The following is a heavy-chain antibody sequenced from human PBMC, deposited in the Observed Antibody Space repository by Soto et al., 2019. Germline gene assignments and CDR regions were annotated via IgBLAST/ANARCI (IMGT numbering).Heavy chain of an antibody. CDR2: INPNSGGT. CDR1: GYTFTGYY. V-gene: IGHV1-2*04. J-gene: IGHJ4*02. Sequence: ASVKVSCKASGYTFTGYYMHWVRQAPGQGLEWMGWINPNSGGTNYAQKFQGWVTMTRDTSISTAYMELSRLRSDDTAVYYCARSDDGPQGHYFYYWGQGTLVTVSS. CDR3: ARSDDGPQGHYFYY.